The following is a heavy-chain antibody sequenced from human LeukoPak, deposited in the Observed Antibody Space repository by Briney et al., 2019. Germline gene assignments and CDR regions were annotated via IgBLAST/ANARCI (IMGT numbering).Heavy chain of an antibody. D-gene: IGHD1-1*01. CDR2: IGTAGDT. CDR3: ARVAKERVGGVYYFDY. Sequence: TGGSLRPSCAASGFTFSDYDMHWVRQATGKGLEWVSAIGTAGDTYYTGPVKGRFTISRENAKDSLYLQMNSLRAGDTAVYYCARVAKERVGGVYYFDYWGQGTLVTVSS. J-gene: IGHJ4*02. V-gene: IGHV3-13*01. CDR1: GFTFSDYD.